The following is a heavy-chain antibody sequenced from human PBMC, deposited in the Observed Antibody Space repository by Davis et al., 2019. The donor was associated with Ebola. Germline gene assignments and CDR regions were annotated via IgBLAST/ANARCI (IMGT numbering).Heavy chain of an antibody. CDR1: GYTFTNYY. CDR2: IYPFNGAT. CDR3: ARPILPEVTHCGVDY. D-gene: IGHD1-14*01. V-gene: IGHV1-2*06. J-gene: IGHJ4*02. Sequence: AASVKVSCKASGYTFTNYYLHWVRQAPGQGLEWMGRIYPFNGATNFADNFQGRVTMTTDTSITTDYMELSSLNSDDTAIYYCARPILPEVTHCGVDYWGQGTLVTVSS.